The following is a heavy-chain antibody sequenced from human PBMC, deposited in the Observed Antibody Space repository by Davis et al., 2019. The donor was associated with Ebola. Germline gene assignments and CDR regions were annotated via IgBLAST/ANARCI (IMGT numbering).Heavy chain of an antibody. Sequence: SETLSLTCTVPGGSISSYYWSWIRQPPGKGLEWIGYIYYSGSTNYNPSLKSRVTISVDTSKNQFSLKLSSVTAADTAVYYCARLESSSGLDYWGQGTLVTVSS. CDR1: GGSISSYY. D-gene: IGHD6-6*01. CDR2: IYYSGST. J-gene: IGHJ4*02. CDR3: ARLESSSGLDY. V-gene: IGHV4-59*08.